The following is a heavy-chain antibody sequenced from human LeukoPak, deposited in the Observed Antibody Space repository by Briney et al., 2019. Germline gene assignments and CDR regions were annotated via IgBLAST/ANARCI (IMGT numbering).Heavy chain of an antibody. J-gene: IGHJ6*02. Sequence: GGSLRLSCAASAFTFSSYSMNLVRQAPGKGLEWVSSISSSSSYIYYADSVKGRFTISRDNAKNSLYLQMNSLRAGDTAVYYCAREDSWSSYGMDVWGQGTTVTVSS. D-gene: IGHD6-13*01. CDR1: AFTFSSYS. V-gene: IGHV3-21*01. CDR3: AREDSWSSYGMDV. CDR2: ISSSSSYI.